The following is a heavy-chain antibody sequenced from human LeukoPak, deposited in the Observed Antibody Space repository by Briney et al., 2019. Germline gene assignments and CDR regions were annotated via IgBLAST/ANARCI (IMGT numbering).Heavy chain of an antibody. J-gene: IGHJ4*02. D-gene: IGHD2-15*01. CDR1: GFTFRSSA. CDR3: AQERDRRGYFDY. V-gene: IGHV3-30*02. CDR2: IRYDGNAK. Sequence: PGGSLRLSCAASGFTFRSSAMHWVRQAPGKGLEWVSFIRYDGNAKYYADSVKGRFTVSRDNSKNTLYLQMNSLRVEDTAVYYCAQERDRRGYFDYWGQGTLVTVSS.